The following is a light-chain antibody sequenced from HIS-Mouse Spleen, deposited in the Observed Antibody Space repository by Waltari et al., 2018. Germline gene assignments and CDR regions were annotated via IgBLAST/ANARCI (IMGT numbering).Light chain of an antibody. V-gene: IGLV3-19*01. CDR3: KSRDSSGNHHWV. Sequence: SSELTQDPAVSVALGQTVRITCQGDSLRSYYASWYQQKPGQAPVLVIDSKNNRPSVIPDRFSGSSSGNTASLTITGAQAEDEADYYCKSRDSSGNHHWVFGGGTKLTVL. J-gene: IGLJ3*02. CDR2: SKN. CDR1: SLRSYY.